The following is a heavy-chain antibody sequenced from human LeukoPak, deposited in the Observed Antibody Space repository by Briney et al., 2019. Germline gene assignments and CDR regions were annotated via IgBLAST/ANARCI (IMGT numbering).Heavy chain of an antibody. CDR2: IRYDGSNK. Sequence: PGGSLRLSCAASGFTFSSYGMHWVRQAPGKGLEWVAFIRYDGSNKYYADSVKGRFTISRGNSKNTLYLQMNSLRAEDTAVYYCARDGYGNNYMDVWGKGTTVTVSS. J-gene: IGHJ6*03. D-gene: IGHD1/OR15-1a*01. CDR1: GFTFSSYG. V-gene: IGHV3-30*02. CDR3: ARDGYGNNYMDV.